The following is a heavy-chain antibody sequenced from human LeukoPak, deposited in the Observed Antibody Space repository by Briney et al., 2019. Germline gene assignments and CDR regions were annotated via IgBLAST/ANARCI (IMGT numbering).Heavy chain of an antibody. V-gene: IGHV4-59*08. CDR3: AEYYYDSSGYYYFDY. D-gene: IGHD3-22*01. Sequence: SETLSLTCTVSGGSISSYYWSWIRQPPGKGLEWIGYIYYSGSTNYNPSLKSRVTISVDTSKYQFSLKLSSVTAADTAVYYCAEYYYDSSGYYYFDYWGQGTLVTVSS. J-gene: IGHJ4*02. CDR2: IYYSGST. CDR1: GGSISSYY.